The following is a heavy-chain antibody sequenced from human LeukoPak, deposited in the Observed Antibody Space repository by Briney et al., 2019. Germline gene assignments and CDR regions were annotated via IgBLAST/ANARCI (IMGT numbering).Heavy chain of an antibody. CDR1: GYTFTGYY. D-gene: IGHD6-19*01. CDR3: ARDRVLKQWLVPNYHYYMDV. J-gene: IGHJ6*03. CDR2: ISAYNGNT. Sequence: ASVKVSCKASGYTFTGYYMHWVRQAPGQGLEWMGWISAYNGNTNYAQKLQGRVTMTTDTSTSTAYMELRSLRSDDTAVYYCARDRVLKQWLVPNYHYYMDVWGKGTTVTVSS. V-gene: IGHV1-18*04.